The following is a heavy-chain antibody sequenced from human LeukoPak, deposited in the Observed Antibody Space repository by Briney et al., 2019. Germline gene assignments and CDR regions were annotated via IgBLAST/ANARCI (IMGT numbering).Heavy chain of an antibody. Sequence: GGSLRLSCAVSGIILSNYGMTWVRQAPGKGLEWVAGISGSGGGTNYADSVKGRFTISRDNSKNTLYLQMDSLRAEDTAVYFCAKRGVVIRVILVGFHKEAYYFDSWGQGALVTVSS. CDR3: AKRGVVIRVILVGFHKEAYYFDS. D-gene: IGHD3-22*01. V-gene: IGHV3-23*01. J-gene: IGHJ4*02. CDR1: GIILSNYG. CDR2: ISGSGGGT.